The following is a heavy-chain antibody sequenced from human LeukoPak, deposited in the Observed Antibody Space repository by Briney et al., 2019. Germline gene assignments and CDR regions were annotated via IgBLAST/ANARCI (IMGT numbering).Heavy chain of an antibody. V-gene: IGHV3-43*02. Sequence: GRSLRLSCAASGFNIGPYAMYWVRQGPGRGLEWVSVIKADGSGTFYSDSVRGRFTTSRDNSKNSLYLQMSSLTSDDTALYYCATWAFYHNLDVWGQGTTVAVSS. D-gene: IGHD2/OR15-2a*01. CDR3: ATWAFYHNLDV. CDR1: GFNIGPYA. J-gene: IGHJ6*02. CDR2: IKADGSGT.